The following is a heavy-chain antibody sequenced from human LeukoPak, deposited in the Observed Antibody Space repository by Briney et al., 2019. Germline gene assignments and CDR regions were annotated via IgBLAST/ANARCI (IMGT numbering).Heavy chain of an antibody. CDR3: ARISTYGDYAPWYYGMDV. CDR1: GGSISSYY. J-gene: IGHJ6*02. Sequence: SETLSLTCTVSGGSISSYYWSWIRQPPGKGLEWIGYIYYSGSTNYNPSLKSRVTISVETSKNQFSLKLSSVTAADTAVYYCARISTYGDYAPWYYGMDVWGQGTTVTVSS. CDR2: IYYSGST. D-gene: IGHD4-17*01. V-gene: IGHV4-59*08.